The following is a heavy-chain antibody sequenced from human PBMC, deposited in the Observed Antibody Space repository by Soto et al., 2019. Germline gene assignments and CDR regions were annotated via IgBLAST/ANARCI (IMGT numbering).Heavy chain of an antibody. D-gene: IGHD3-10*01. CDR1: GFTVSSNY. Sequence: EVQLVETGGGLIQPGGSLRLSCAASGFTVSSNYMSWVRQAPGKGLEWVSVIYSGGSTYYADSVKGRFTISRDNSRSTLYLQMNSLRDEDTAVYYCARDAGTLYYYSYGMDVWVQGTTVTVSS. CDR2: IYSGGST. CDR3: ARDAGTLYYYSYGMDV. J-gene: IGHJ6*02. V-gene: IGHV3-53*02.